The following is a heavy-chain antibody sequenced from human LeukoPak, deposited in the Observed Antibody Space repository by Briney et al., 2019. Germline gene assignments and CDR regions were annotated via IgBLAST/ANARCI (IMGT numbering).Heavy chain of an antibody. CDR2: IYSGGST. Sequence: GGSLRLSCAASGFTVSSNYMSWVRQAPGKGLEWVSDIYSGGSTYYADSVKGRFTISRDNSKNTLYLQMNSLRAEDTAVYYCARGGDSSGYTAPFFDYWGQGTLVTVSS. V-gene: IGHV3-53*01. D-gene: IGHD3-22*01. J-gene: IGHJ4*02. CDR3: ARGGDSSGYTAPFFDY. CDR1: GFTVSSNY.